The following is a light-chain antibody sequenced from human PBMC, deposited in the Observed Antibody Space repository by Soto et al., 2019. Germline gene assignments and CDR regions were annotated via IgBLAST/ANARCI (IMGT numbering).Light chain of an antibody. CDR1: SSDVGSYDL. V-gene: IGLV2-23*01. CDR3: CSYAGDSTYV. Sequence: QSVVTQPASVSGSPGQSITISCTGTSSDVGSYDLVSWYQQYPGKAPKLMIYEASERPSGVSYRFSGSKSANTASLTISGLQAEDEADYYCCSYAGDSTYVFGTGTKVTVL. CDR2: EAS. J-gene: IGLJ1*01.